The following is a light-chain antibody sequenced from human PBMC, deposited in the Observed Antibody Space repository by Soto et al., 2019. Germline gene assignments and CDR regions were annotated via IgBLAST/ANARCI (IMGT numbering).Light chain of an antibody. CDR2: GNS. CDR1: SSNIGAGYD. CDR3: QSYDSSLSGL. V-gene: IGLV1-40*01. J-gene: IGLJ1*01. Sequence: QSVLTQPPSVSGAPGQRVTISCTGSSSNIGAGYDVHWYQQLPGTAPKLLIYGNSNRPSGVPDRFSGSKSGTSASLAITGLQAEDEADYYCQSYDSSLSGLFGTGTKLTV.